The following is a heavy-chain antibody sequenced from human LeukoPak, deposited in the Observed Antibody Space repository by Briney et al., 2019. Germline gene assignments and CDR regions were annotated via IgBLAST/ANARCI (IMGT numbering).Heavy chain of an antibody. Sequence: GGSLRLSCAASGFIFNNYGLVWVRQAPGKGLEWVSAISNDGGGTTYADFVKGRFSVSRDNSKNTLFLQMNSLRAEDTALYYCAKDRYFDNPNCFDPWGQGTLVTVSS. V-gene: IGHV3-23*01. D-gene: IGHD3-9*01. J-gene: IGHJ5*02. CDR2: ISNDGGGT. CDR1: GFIFNNYG. CDR3: AKDRYFDNPNCFDP.